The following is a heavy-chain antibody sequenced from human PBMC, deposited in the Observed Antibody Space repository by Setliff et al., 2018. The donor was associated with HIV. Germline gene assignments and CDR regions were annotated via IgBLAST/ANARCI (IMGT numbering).Heavy chain of an antibody. D-gene: IGHD5-12*01. CDR1: GYTFTSYG. CDR3: ARGPLYGYDRGYFDY. V-gene: IGHV1-69*13. CDR2: IIPIARAP. J-gene: IGHJ4*02. Sequence: GASVKVSCKVSGYTFTSYGLSWVRQAPGQGLEWMGGIIPIARAPNYAQKFQDRVTITADESTTTVYMEVRSLKSEDTALYYCARGPLYGYDRGYFDYWGQGTLVTVSS.